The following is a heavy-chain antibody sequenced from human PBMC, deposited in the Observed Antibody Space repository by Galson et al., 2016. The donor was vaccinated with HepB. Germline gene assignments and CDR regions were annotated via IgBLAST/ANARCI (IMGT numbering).Heavy chain of an antibody. Sequence: PALVKPTQTLTLTCTFSGFSLSTSGVGVGWIRQPPGKALEWLALIYWDDDKRYSPSLKSRLTITKDTSKNQVVLTMTNMDPVDTATYYCEHRSDGYYYDSSVYRFFDYWGQGTLVTVSS. CDR1: GFSLSTSGVG. CDR2: IYWDDDK. V-gene: IGHV2-5*02. CDR3: EHRSDGYYYDSSVYRFFDY. D-gene: IGHD3-22*01. J-gene: IGHJ4*02.